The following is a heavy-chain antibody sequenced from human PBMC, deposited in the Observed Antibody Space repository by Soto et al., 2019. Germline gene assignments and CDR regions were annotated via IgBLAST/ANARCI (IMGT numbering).Heavy chain of an antibody. CDR3: ASSPLVPYQLLRLSYYGMDV. J-gene: IGHJ6*02. CDR1: GYTFTSYA. Sequence: EASVKVYCKASGYTFTSYAMHWVRQAPGQRLARMGWINAGNGNTKYSQKFQGRVTITRDTSASTAYMELSSLRSEETVVYYCASSPLVPYQLLRLSYYGMDVWGQGTTVTVS. V-gene: IGHV1-3*01. D-gene: IGHD2-2*01. CDR2: INAGNGNT.